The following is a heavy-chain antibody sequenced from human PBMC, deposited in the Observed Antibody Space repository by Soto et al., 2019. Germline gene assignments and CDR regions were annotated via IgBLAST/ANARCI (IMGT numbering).Heavy chain of an antibody. CDR2: IDHSGST. CDR1: GGSLSVYS. V-gene: IGHV4-34*02. J-gene: IGHJ5*01. D-gene: IGHD3-10*01. Sequence: QVQLQQWGAGLLKPSETLSLTCAVYGGSLSVYSWSWIRQPPGKGLEWIGDIDHSGSTNYNPSLKSRLTLSVDTSKKHFYLNLTSVTAADTALYYCARRGRYKTMTMVPAFDSWGQGTLVSVSS. CDR3: ARRGRYKTMTMVPAFDS.